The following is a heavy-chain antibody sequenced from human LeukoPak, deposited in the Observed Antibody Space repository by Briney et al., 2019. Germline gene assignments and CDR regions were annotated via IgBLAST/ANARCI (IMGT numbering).Heavy chain of an antibody. D-gene: IGHD5-18*01. CDR1: GFTSSSYA. V-gene: IGHV3-23*01. J-gene: IGHJ4*02. CDR2: ISGSGGST. CDR3: AKVYSYGHEAYFDY. Sequence: GGSLRLSCAASGFTSSSYAMSWVRQAPGKGLEWVSAISGSGGSTYYADSVKGRFTISRDNSKNTLYLQMNSLRAEDTAVYHCAKVYSYGHEAYFDYWGQGTLVTVSS.